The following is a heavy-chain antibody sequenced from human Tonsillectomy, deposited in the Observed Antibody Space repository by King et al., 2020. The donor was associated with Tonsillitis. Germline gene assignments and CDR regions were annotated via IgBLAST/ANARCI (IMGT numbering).Heavy chain of an antibody. CDR1: GGSISSTNYY. CDR2: IYYFSGST. J-gene: IGHJ3*01. V-gene: IGHV4-39*01. D-gene: IGHD6-6*01. Sequence: QLQESGPGLVKPSETLSLTCNVSGGSISSTNYYWGWIRQPPGKGLEWIGNIYYFSGSTYYTPSLKSRVTISVDTSKNQFSLKLSSVTAADTAVYYCARLPAYSSSSFVFDFWGQGTMVIVSS. CDR3: ARLPAYSSSSFVFDF.